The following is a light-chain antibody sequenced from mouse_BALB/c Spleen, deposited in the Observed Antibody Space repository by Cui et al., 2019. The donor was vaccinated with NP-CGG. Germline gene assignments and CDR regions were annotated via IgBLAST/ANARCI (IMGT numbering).Light chain of an antibody. Sequence: QAVVTQESAFTTSPGETVTRTCRSSTGAVTTSNYANLVQEKPDHLFTYLIGATYNRIPGVPARFSGSLIGDKAALTLTGAQTEDEAIYFCALWYSNHWVFGGGTKLTVL. J-gene: IGLJ1*01. CDR3: ALWYSNHWV. CDR2: ATY. CDR1: TGAVTTSNY. V-gene: IGLV1*01.